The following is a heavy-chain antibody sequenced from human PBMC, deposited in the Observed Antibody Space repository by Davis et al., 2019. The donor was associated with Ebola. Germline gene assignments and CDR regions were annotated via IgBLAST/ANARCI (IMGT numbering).Heavy chain of an antibody. Sequence: GGSLRLSCAASGFTFNDYAMHWVRQTPGRGLEWVSGINWNSAGILYADSVKGRFTISRDNARDSLYLQMDSLRVEDTAIYYCARDAFSLSRYDTEDHWGQGTLVTVSS. CDR2: INWNSAGI. CDR3: ARDAFSLSRYDTEDH. J-gene: IGHJ4*02. V-gene: IGHV3-9*01. D-gene: IGHD3-9*01. CDR1: GFTFNDYA.